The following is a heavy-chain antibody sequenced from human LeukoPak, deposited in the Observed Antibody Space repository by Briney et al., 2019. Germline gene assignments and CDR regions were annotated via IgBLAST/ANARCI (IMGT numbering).Heavy chain of an antibody. J-gene: IGHJ4*02. D-gene: IGHD5-18*01. V-gene: IGHV3-48*01. CDR3: ARLRDGYSPWLG. Sequence: PGGSLRLSCAASGFTFSSYSMNWVRQAPGKGLEWASYISSSSSTIYYADSVKGRFTISRDNAKNSLYLQMNSLRAEDTAVYYCARLRDGYSPWLGWGQGTLVTVSS. CDR1: GFTFSSYS. CDR2: ISSSSSTI.